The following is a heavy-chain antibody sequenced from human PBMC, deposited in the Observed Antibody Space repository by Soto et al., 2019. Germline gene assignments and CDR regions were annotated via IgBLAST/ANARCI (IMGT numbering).Heavy chain of an antibody. CDR2: IYYSGST. Sequence: SETLSLSCTVSGGSISSYYWSWILQPPGKGLEWIGYIYYSGSTNYNPSLKSRVTISVDTTQNQLSLRLMSVTAADTSLYESASEFGYYDYWGQGTLVTVSS. D-gene: IGHD3-22*01. J-gene: IGHJ4*02. V-gene: IGHV4-59*12. CDR1: GGSISSYY. CDR3: ASEFGYYDY.